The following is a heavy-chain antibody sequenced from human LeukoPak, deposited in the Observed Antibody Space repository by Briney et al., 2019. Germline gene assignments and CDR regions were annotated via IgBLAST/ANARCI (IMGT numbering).Heavy chain of an antibody. D-gene: IGHD2-2*01. Sequence: ASVKVSCKASGYTFTSYAMHWVRQAPGQRLEWMGWINAGNGNTKYSQKFQGRVTITRDTSASTAYMELSSLRSEDTAVYYCARAVEGGSSTSSLGYWGQGTLVTVSS. V-gene: IGHV1-3*01. CDR2: INAGNGNT. CDR3: ARAVEGGSSTSSLGY. CDR1: GYTFTSYA. J-gene: IGHJ4*02.